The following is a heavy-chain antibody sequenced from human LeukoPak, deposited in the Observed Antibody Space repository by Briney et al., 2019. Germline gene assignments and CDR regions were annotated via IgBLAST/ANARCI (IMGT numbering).Heavy chain of an antibody. CDR3: ARDIVGARYYYYYMDV. CDR2: IYYSGST. J-gene: IGHJ6*03. V-gene: IGHV4-59*01. Sequence: SETLSLTCTVSGGSISSYYRSWIRQPPGKGLEWIGYIYYSGSTNYNPSLKSRVTISVDTSKNQFSLKLSSVTAADTAVYYCARDIVGARYYYYYMDVWGKGTTATVSS. D-gene: IGHD1-26*01. CDR1: GGSISSYY.